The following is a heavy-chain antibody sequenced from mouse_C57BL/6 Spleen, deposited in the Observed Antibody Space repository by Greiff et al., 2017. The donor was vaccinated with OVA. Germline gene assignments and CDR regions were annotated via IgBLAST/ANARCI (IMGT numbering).Heavy chain of an antibody. D-gene: IGHD2-10*01. V-gene: IGHV5-17*01. CDR1: GFTFSDYG. CDR3: ASPYYGNYLYAMDY. J-gene: IGHJ4*01. CDR2: ISSGSSTI. Sequence: EVKLVESGGGLVKPGGSLKLSCAASGFTFSDYGMHWVRQAPEKGLEWVAYISSGSSTIYYADTVKGRFTISRDNAKNTLFLQMTSLRSEDTAMYYCASPYYGNYLYAMDYWGQGTSGTVSS.